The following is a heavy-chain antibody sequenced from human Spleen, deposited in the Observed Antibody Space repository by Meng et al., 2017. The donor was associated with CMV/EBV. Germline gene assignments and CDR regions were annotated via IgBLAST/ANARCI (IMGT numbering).Heavy chain of an antibody. Sequence: GESLKISCKGTGYSFTNYWIGWVRQMPGKGLEWMGIIYPGDSDTRYGPSFQGQVTMSVDKSISTAYLQWSSLKASDTAMYYCARRPGYSGNWFDPWGQGTLVTVSS. CDR3: ARRPGYSGNWFDP. D-gene: IGHD3-9*01. CDR2: IYPGDSDT. V-gene: IGHV5-51*01. J-gene: IGHJ5*02. CDR1: GYSFTNYW.